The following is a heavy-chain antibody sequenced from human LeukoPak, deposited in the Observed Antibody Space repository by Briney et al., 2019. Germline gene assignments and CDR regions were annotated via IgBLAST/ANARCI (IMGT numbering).Heavy chain of an antibody. V-gene: IGHV3-30*04. CDR3: ARVTSYDFWSGYSD. J-gene: IGHJ4*02. Sequence: GRSLRLSCAASGFTFSSYAMHWVRQAPGKGLEWVAVISYDGRNKYYADSVKGRFTTSRDNSKNTLYLQMNSLRAEDTAVYYCARVTSYDFWSGYSDWGQGTLVTVSS. CDR2: ISYDGRNK. CDR1: GFTFSSYA. D-gene: IGHD3-3*01.